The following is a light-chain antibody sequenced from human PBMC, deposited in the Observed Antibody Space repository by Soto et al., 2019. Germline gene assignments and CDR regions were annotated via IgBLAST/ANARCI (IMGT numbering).Light chain of an antibody. Sequence: QTVVTQEPSLTVSPGGTVTLTCASSTGVVTSGYYPNWFQQKPGQAPRALIYSTSNKYSWTPARFSGSLLGGKAALTLSGVQPEDEAEYYCLLYYGGAWVFGGGTKLTVL. CDR3: LLYYGGAWV. CDR2: STS. V-gene: IGLV7-43*01. J-gene: IGLJ3*02. CDR1: TGVVTSGYY.